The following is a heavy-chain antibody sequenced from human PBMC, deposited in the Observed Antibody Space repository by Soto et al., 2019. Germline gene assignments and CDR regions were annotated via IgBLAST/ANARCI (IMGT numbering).Heavy chain of an antibody. CDR1: GLAFGNYA. J-gene: IGHJ4*02. CDR3: AKHGWGSTIITPFDY. D-gene: IGHD5-12*01. CDR2: VSTNGRST. Sequence: PGGSLRLSCRASGLAFGNYAMNWVRQVPGRGLEWVAGVSTNGRSTYYADSVRGRFTISRDNSKITVYLQMNSLRGEDTAVYYCAKHGWGSTIITPFDYWGQGTQVTVSS. V-gene: IGHV3-23*01.